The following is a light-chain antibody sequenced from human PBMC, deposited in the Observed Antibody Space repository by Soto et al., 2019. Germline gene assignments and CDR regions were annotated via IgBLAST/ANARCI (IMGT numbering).Light chain of an antibody. Sequence: DIKMTQSPSTLSASVGDQVTITCRASQSVSDWLAWYQQKPGQAPKLLIYEASSLKGGVPSRFTGSGSGTEFTLSIRSLQPDDFATYYCQQYNNFPYTFGQGTKLEIK. V-gene: IGKV1-5*01. CDR1: QSVSDW. J-gene: IGKJ2*01. CDR3: QQYNNFPYT. CDR2: EAS.